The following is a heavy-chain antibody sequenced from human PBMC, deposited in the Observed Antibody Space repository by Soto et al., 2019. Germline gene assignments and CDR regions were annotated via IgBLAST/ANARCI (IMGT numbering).Heavy chain of an antibody. Sequence: EVQLVESGGGLIQPGGSLRLSCAASGFTVSSNYMSWVRQAPGKGLEWVSVIYSGGSTYYADSVKGRFTISRDNSKNTLYLQMNSLRAEDTAVYYCARVKWLLPNIRRGYGIDYWGQGTLVTVSS. CDR2: IYSGGST. V-gene: IGHV3-53*01. D-gene: IGHD3-22*01. J-gene: IGHJ4*02. CDR3: ARVKWLLPNIRRGYGIDY. CDR1: GFTVSSNY.